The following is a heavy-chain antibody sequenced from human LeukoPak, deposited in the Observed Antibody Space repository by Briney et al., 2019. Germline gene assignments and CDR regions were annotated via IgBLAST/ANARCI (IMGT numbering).Heavy chain of an antibody. V-gene: IGHV3-53*01. Sequence: GGSLRLSCAASGFTVSSNYMSWVRQAPGKGLEWVSVIYSGGSTYYADSVKGRFTISRDNSKNMLYLQMNSLRAEDTAVYYCASNYGDYLGAFDIWGQGTMVTVSS. CDR3: ASNYGDYLGAFDI. CDR1: GFTVSSNY. J-gene: IGHJ3*02. D-gene: IGHD4-17*01. CDR2: IYSGGST.